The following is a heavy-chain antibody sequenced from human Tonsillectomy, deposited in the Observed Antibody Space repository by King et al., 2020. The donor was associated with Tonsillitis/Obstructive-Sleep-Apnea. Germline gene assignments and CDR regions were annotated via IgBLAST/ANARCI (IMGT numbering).Heavy chain of an antibody. J-gene: IGHJ4*02. CDR1: GFTFSRYS. Sequence: VQLVESGGGLVQPGGSLRLSCAASGFTFSRYSMSWVRQAPGKGLEWVANIRQHGSEKYYVESVKGRRTVSRDDAMNSLYLQMNSLRAEDTAVYFCAREYCSGGSCYRIFDCWGRGTLVTVSS. V-gene: IGHV3-7*04. CDR2: IRQHGSEK. CDR3: AREYCSGGSCYRIFDC. D-gene: IGHD2-15*01.